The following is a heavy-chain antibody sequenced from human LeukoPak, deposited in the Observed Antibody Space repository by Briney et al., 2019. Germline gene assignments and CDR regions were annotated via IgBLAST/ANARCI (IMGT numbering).Heavy chain of an antibody. V-gene: IGHV3-7*01. CDR3: ARAKQEGDYYDSSGYYGY. D-gene: IGHD3-22*01. CDR2: IKQDGSEK. J-gene: IGHJ4*02. Sequence: PGGFLRLSCAASGFTFSSYWMSWVRQAPGKALEWVANIKQDGSEKYYVDSVKGRFTISRDNAKNSLYLQMNSLRAEDTAVYYCARAKQEGDYYDSSGYYGYWGQGTLVTVSS. CDR1: GFTFSSYW.